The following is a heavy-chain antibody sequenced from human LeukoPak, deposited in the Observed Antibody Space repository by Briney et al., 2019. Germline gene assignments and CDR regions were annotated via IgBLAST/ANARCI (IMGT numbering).Heavy chain of an antibody. CDR3: ARDRGYDPHYYFDY. V-gene: IGHV3-33*08. CDR2: IWYDGNKK. D-gene: IGHD5-12*01. Sequence: GGSLRLSCAASGFSFSNAWMHWVRQAPGKGLEWVALIWYDGNKKYFEDSVKGRFTISRDNSKNTLYLQTNSLRAEDTAVYYCARDRGYDPHYYFDYWGQGTLVTVSS. CDR1: GFSFSNAW. J-gene: IGHJ4*02.